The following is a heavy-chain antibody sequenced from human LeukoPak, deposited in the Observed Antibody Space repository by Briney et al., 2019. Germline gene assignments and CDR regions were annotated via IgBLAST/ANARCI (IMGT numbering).Heavy chain of an antibody. V-gene: IGHV3-73*01. D-gene: IGHD4-17*01. CDR2: IRSKANSYAT. CDR3: TTGGTVTFDY. Sequence: GGSLKLSCAASGFTFSGSAMHWVRQASGKGLEWVGRIRSKANSYATAYAASVKGRFTISRDDSKNTAYLQMNSLKTEDTAVYYCTTGGTVTFDYWGQGTLVTVSS. CDR1: GFTFSGSA. J-gene: IGHJ4*02.